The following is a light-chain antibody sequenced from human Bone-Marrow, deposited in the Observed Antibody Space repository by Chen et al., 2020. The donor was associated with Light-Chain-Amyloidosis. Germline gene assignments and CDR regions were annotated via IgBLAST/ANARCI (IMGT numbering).Light chain of an antibody. J-gene: IGLJ3*02. CDR2: DND. CDR3: GAWDSSLSTWV. Sequence: QSVLTQPPSVSAAPGQRVTISCSGSSSNIGNNYVSWYQQFPGTAPTLLIYDNDKRPSGIPDVFSVSKSGTSATLGITGLQTGDEADYFCGAWDSSLSTWVFGGGTKLTVL. CDR1: SSNIGNNY. V-gene: IGLV1-51*01.